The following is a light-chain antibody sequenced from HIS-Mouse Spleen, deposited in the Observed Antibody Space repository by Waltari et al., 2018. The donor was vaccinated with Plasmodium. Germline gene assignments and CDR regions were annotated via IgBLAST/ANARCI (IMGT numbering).Light chain of an antibody. J-gene: IGLJ3*02. CDR3: YSAADNNRV. CDR2: KDS. V-gene: IGLV3-27*01. Sequence: SYELTQPSSVSVSPGQTARITCSGDVLAKKKYARWFQQKPGPAPGLVIYKDSERPSGIPERFSGSSSGTTVTLTISGAQVEDEADYYCYSAADNNRVFGGGTKLTVL. CDR1: VLAKKKY.